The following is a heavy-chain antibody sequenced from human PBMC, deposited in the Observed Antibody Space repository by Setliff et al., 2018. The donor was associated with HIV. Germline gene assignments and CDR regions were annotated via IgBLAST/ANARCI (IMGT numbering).Heavy chain of an antibody. V-gene: IGHV1-69*06. Sequence: ASVKVSCKASGGTFSSHGISWVRQAPGQGLEWMGRIIPIFGTPNYAQKFQGRVTITADKSTSTAYMEVSSLRSEDTAVYYCARASLGDSGSYYYSYWGQGTLVTVSS. CDR2: IIPIFGTP. CDR3: ARASLGDSGSYYYSY. CDR1: GGTFSSHG. J-gene: IGHJ4*02. D-gene: IGHD3-22*01.